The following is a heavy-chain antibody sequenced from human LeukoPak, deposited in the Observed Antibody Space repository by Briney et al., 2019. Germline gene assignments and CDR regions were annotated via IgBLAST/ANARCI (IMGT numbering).Heavy chain of an antibody. J-gene: IGHJ3*02. CDR2: IYYSGST. Sequence: SETLSLTCTVSGGSISSYYWSWIWQPPGKGLEWIGYIYYSGSTNYNPSLKSRVTISVDTSKNQFSLKLSSVTAADTAVYYCASASLSRDAFDIWGQGTMVTVSS. CDR3: ASASLSRDAFDI. V-gene: IGHV4-59*01. CDR1: GGSISSYY.